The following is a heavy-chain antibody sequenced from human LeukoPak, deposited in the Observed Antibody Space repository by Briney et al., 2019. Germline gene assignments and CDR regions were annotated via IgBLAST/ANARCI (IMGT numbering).Heavy chain of an antibody. Sequence: SETLSLTCAVYGGSFSGYYWSWIRQPPGKGLEWIGEINHSGSTNYNPSLKSRVTISVDTSKNQFSLKLSSVTAADTAVYYCARSDWFDPWGQGTLVTVSS. V-gene: IGHV4-34*01. CDR3: ARSDWFDP. CDR1: GGSFSGYY. CDR2: INHSGST. J-gene: IGHJ5*02.